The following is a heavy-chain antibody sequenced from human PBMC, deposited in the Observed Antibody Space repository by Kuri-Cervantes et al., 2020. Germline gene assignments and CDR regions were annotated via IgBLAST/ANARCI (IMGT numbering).Heavy chain of an antibody. V-gene: IGHV3-74*01. J-gene: IGHJ4*02. CDR1: GFSFSTDW. D-gene: IGHD6-6*01. CDR2: MNSDGRTI. Sequence: GESLKISCAASGFSFSTDWMHWVRQTPGKGLVWLASMNSDGRTINYADSVRGRFPISRDNAENMLYLQMNSLRVEDTAVYYCARAGSYRFDFWGQGTLVTVSS. CDR3: ARAGSYRFDF.